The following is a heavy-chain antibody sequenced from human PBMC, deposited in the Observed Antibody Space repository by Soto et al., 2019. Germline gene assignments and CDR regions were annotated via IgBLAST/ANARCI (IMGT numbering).Heavy chain of an antibody. J-gene: IGHJ5*02. D-gene: IGHD6-13*01. CDR3: ARYVAAAGNNWFDP. V-gene: IGHV1-3*01. Sequence: ASVKVSCKASGYSFTSYAMHWGSQTTGQRLEWMGWINAGNGNTKYSQKFQGRVTVTRDTSASTAYMELSSLRSEDTAVYYCARYVAAAGNNWFDPWGQRTLVTVSS. CDR1: GYSFTSYA. CDR2: INAGNGNT.